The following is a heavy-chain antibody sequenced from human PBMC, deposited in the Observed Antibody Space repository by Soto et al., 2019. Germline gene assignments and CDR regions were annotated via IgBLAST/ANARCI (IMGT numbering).Heavy chain of an antibody. D-gene: IGHD2-8*02. CDR2: IDWDNDK. V-gene: IGHV2-70*01. CDR1: GFSLSTSGMC. CDR3: ARVPGPYSYFGMDV. Sequence: SGPTLVNPTQTLTLTCTFSGFSLSTSGMCVSWIRQPPGKALEWLALIDWDNDKYYSTSLKTRLTISKDTSKNQVVLTMTNMDPADTASYYSARVPGPYSYFGMDVWGKGTTVTVSS. J-gene: IGHJ6*04.